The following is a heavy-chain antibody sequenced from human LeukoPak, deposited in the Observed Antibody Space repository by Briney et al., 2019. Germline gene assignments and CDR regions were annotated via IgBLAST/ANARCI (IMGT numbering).Heavy chain of an antibody. CDR1: GGSVSRDSYY. J-gene: IGHJ4*02. V-gene: IGHV4-61*01. Sequence: PSETLSLTCTVSGGSVSRDSYYWSWIRQPPGEGLEWIGYIYYSGSSNYNPSLKSRVTISVDTSKNQVSLKLSSVIAADTAVYYCATRPSGSDRFLPYFDYWGQGTLVTVSS. CDR3: ATRPSGSDRFLPYFDY. D-gene: IGHD1-1*01. CDR2: IYYSGSS.